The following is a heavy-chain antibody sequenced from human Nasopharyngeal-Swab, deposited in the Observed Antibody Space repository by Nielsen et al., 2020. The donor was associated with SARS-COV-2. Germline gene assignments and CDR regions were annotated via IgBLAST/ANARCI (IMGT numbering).Heavy chain of an antibody. CDR2: ISAYNGNT. J-gene: IGHJ4*02. V-gene: IGHV1-18*01. CDR3: ARDDYDILTGYYTGGIY. D-gene: IGHD3-9*01. Sequence: WVRQAPGQGLEWMGWISAYNGNTNYAQKLQGRVTMTTDTSTSTAYMELRSLRSDDTAVYYCARDDYDILTGYYTGGIYGGQGTLVTVSS.